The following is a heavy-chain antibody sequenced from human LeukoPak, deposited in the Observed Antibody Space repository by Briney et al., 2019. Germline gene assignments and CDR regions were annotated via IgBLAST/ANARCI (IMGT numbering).Heavy chain of an antibody. D-gene: IGHD6-19*01. J-gene: IGHJ4*02. CDR1: GFTFDDYA. CDR2: ISWDGGST. CDR3: AKDFSFGIAVAGPYFDY. Sequence: GGSLRLSCAASGFTFDDYAMHWVRQAPGKGLEWVSLISWDGGSTYYADSVKGRFTISRDNSKNSLYLQMNSLRAEDTALYYCAKDFSFGIAVAGPYFDYWGQGTLVTVSS. V-gene: IGHV3-43D*03.